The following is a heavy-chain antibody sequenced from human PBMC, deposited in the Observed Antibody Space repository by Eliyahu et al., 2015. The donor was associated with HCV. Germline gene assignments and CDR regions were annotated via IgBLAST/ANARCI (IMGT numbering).Heavy chain of an antibody. CDR3: ARAVTTDAYYYYYGMDV. Sequence: EVQLVESGGGLIQPGGSLRLSCAASGFTVSSNYMSWVRQAPGKGLEWVSVIYSGGSTYYADSVKGRFTISRDNSKNTLYLQMNSLRAEDTAVYYCARAVTTDAYYYYYGMDVWGQGTTVTVSS. J-gene: IGHJ6*02. V-gene: IGHV3-53*01. D-gene: IGHD4-17*01. CDR1: GFTVSSNY. CDR2: IYSGGST.